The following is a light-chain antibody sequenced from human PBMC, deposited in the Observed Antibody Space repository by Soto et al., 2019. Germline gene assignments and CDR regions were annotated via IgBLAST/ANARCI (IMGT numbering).Light chain of an antibody. V-gene: IGKV2-28*01. CDR1: QSLLYNNTYNY. CDR3: MQALQSLT. CDR2: FGS. J-gene: IGKJ5*01. Sequence: EIVMTQSPVTMPLTPGEPASISCRSCQSLLYNNTYNYLDWYVQKPGQSPQLLIYFGSNRAPGVPDRFSGSGSGTDFTLKINRVEAEDVGTYYCMQALQSLTFGQGTRLEIK.